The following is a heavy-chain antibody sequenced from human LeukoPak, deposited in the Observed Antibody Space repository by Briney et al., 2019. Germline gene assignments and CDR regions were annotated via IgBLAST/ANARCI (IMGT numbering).Heavy chain of an antibody. V-gene: IGHV3-74*01. CDR1: GFTFSTYW. D-gene: IGHD6-19*01. Sequence: GGSLRLSCAASGFTFSTYWMHWVRQAPGKGLVWVSRINGDGSSTSYADSVKGRFTISRDNAKNTLYLQMNSLRDEDTAVYFCARVRYSSGWPNFDFWGRGTLVTVSS. J-gene: IGHJ4*02. CDR2: INGDGSST. CDR3: ARVRYSSGWPNFDF.